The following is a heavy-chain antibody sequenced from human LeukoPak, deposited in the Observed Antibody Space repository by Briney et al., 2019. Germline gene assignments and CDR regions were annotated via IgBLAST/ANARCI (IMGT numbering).Heavy chain of an antibody. CDR3: ARSQTPMIVVVIRFYSAY. D-gene: IGHD3-22*01. Sequence: ASVKVSCKASGYTFTGYYMHWVRQAPGQGLEWIVWINPNSCCTNYAQKVQGRVTMTRDTSISTAYMELSRLRSDDTAGYSRARSQTPMIVVVIRFYSAYWGQGPLVTVSS. J-gene: IGHJ4*02. CDR2: INPNSCCT. V-gene: IGHV1-2*02. CDR1: GYTFTGYY.